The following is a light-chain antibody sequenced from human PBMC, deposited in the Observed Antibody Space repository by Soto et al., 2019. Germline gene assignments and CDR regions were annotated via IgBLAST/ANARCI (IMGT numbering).Light chain of an antibody. Sequence: EIVMTQSPATLSVSPGERATLSCRASQSVSSNLAWYQQKPGQAPRLLIYGASIRATGIPARFSGSGSGTEFTLTITRLEPEDFAVYYCQQYGRSPLLYTFGQGTKVDIK. J-gene: IGKJ2*01. CDR2: GAS. CDR1: QSVSSN. CDR3: QQYGRSPLLYT. V-gene: IGKV3D-15*01.